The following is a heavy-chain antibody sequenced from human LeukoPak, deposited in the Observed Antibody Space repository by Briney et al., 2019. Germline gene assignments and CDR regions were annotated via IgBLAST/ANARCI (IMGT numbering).Heavy chain of an antibody. CDR2: IYYSGST. CDR1: GCTISSYC. V-gene: IGHV4-59*08. Sequence: SETLSLTCTVSGCTISSYCWSWIRQPPGKGLEWIGYIYYSGSTNYNPSLKRLVTISVDTSKNQFSLKLSSVTAADTAVYYCARQGGSGSYYARYYYYGMDVWGQGTTVTVSS. J-gene: IGHJ6*02. CDR3: ARQGGSGSYYARYYYYGMDV. D-gene: IGHD3-10*01.